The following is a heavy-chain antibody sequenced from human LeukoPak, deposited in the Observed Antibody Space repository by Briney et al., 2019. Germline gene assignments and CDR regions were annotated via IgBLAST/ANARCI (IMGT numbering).Heavy chain of an antibody. Sequence: GRSLRLSCAASGFTFSSYGIHWVRQAPGKGLEWVAVISYDGRNKYYVDSVKGRFTISRDNSKNTLYLQMNSLRAEDTAIYYCAKLSSSNWGVFDYWGQGTLVTVSS. CDR1: GFTFSSYG. D-gene: IGHD2-2*01. CDR3: AKLSSSNWGVFDY. V-gene: IGHV3-30*18. CDR2: ISYDGRNK. J-gene: IGHJ4*02.